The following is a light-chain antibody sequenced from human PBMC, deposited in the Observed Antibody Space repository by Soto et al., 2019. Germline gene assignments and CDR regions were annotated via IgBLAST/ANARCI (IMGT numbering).Light chain of an antibody. CDR1: QSLLHSNGYKY. J-gene: IGKJ1*01. Sequence: DIVMTQSPLSLPVTPGEPASISCRSSQSLLHSNGYKYLDWYLQKPGQSPQLLIYLGFNRASGVPDRFSGSGSGTDFTLNISRVEAEDVGVYYCMQSLQTPPTFGQGTKVEIK. CDR2: LGF. CDR3: MQSLQTPPT. V-gene: IGKV2-28*01.